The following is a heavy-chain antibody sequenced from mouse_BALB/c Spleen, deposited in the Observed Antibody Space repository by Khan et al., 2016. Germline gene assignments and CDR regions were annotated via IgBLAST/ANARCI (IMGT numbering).Heavy chain of an antibody. D-gene: IGHD1-2*01. J-gene: IGHJ4*01. CDR2: IDPSDSDT. V-gene: IGHV1S126*01. Sequence: QVQLKQSGPQLVRPGASVKISCKASGYSFTSYWMHWVKQRPGQGLEWIGMIDPSDSDTRLNQKFKDKATLTVDKSSSTAYMQLSSPTPEDSAVYYCARHYLDAMDYWGQGTSVTVSS. CDR1: GYSFTSYW. CDR3: ARHYLDAMDY.